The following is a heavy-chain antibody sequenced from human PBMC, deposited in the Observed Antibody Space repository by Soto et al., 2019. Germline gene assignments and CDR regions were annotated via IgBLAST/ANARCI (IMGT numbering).Heavy chain of an antibody. Sequence: ASVKVSCKASGYTFTSYAMHWVRQAPGQRLEWMGWINAGNGNTKYSQKFQGRVAITRDTSASTAYMGLSSLRSEDTAVYYCARDLTSGWYLYFQHWGQGTLVTVSS. J-gene: IGHJ1*01. CDR2: INAGNGNT. V-gene: IGHV1-3*01. CDR3: ARDLTSGWYLYFQH. D-gene: IGHD6-19*01. CDR1: GYTFTSYA.